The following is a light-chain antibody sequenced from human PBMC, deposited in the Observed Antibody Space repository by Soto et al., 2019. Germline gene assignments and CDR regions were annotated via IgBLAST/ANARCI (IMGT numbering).Light chain of an antibody. Sequence: TQSTASVSSPVREKVSMVGRSSQNINKWLAWYQHKPGKAPKLLIFDASTLLNGVPSRFSGSGWGTHFTLTIDSLQPEHFGTYYCQHSPHNSPAFGQGTKVDI. CDR3: QHSPHNSPA. V-gene: IGKV1-5*02. CDR1: QNINKW. CDR2: DAS. J-gene: IGKJ1*01.